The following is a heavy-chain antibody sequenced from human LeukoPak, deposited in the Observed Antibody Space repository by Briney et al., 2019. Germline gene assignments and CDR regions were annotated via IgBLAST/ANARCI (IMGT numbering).Heavy chain of an antibody. Sequence: GGSLRLSCAASGFTFSSYGMHWVRQAPGKGLEWVAVISYDGSNKYYADSVKGRFTISRDNSKNTLYLQMNSLRAEDTAVYYCAKDGGYSYGYGFDYWGQGTLVTGSS. CDR2: ISYDGSNK. D-gene: IGHD5-18*01. CDR1: GFTFSSYG. CDR3: AKDGGYSYGYGFDY. J-gene: IGHJ4*02. V-gene: IGHV3-30*18.